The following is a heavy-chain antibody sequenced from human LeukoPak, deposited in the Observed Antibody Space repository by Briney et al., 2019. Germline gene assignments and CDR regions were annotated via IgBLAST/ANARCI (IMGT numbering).Heavy chain of an antibody. CDR1: GGSFSGYY. CDR2: INHSGST. D-gene: IGHD3-22*01. J-gene: IGHJ4*02. CDR3: AREYDSLDY. Sequence: SETLSLTCAVYGGSFSGYYWSWIRQPPGKGLEWIGEINHSGSTNYNPSLKSRVTISVDTSRNQFSLKLSSVTAADTAVYYCAREYDSLDYWGQGTLVTVSS. V-gene: IGHV4-34*01.